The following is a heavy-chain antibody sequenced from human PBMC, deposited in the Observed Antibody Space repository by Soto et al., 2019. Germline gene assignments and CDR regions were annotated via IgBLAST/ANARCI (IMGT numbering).Heavy chain of an antibody. D-gene: IGHD3-9*01. CDR2: IHYSGST. CDR3: ARGDATKIVVTTYYAMDV. V-gene: IGHV4-30-4*01. J-gene: IGHJ6*02. Sequence: PSETLSLTCTVSSGSISSGDSFWSWVRQPPGKGLEWIGYIHYSGSTYYMPSLKSRATLSLDTSKNQFSLRLKSVTAADTAVYYCARGDATKIVVTTYYAMDVWGQGTTVTVSS. CDR1: SGSISSGDSF.